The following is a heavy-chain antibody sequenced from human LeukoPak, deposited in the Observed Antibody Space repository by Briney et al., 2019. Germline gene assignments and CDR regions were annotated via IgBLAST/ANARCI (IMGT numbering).Heavy chain of an antibody. Sequence: GGSLRLSCEASDFTFSDYSMNWVRQAPGKGLEWISYISGSSTTMYYADSVKGRFTISRDNAKNSLYLQMNSLRAEDTAVYSCAKGYSYGGFDYWGQGTLVTVSS. CDR2: ISGSSTTM. V-gene: IGHV3-48*04. D-gene: IGHD5-18*01. J-gene: IGHJ4*02. CDR3: AKGYSYGGFDY. CDR1: DFTFSDYS.